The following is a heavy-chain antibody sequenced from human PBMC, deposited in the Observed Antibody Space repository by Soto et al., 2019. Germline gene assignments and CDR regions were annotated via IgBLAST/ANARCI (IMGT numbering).Heavy chain of an antibody. D-gene: IGHD3-10*01. V-gene: IGHV1-18*03. CDR3: TRSTCDYGIY. CDR1: GYTFTSYG. Sequence: QVKLVQSEAEVKKPGASVKVSCKASGYTFTSYGISWVRQAPGQGLEWMGWISAYNGNTNYAQKLQGRVTMTTYTPSSSAYMELRRLRSDVMAVYYCTRSTCDYGIYWGQGILVTVSS. CDR2: ISAYNGNT. J-gene: IGHJ4*02.